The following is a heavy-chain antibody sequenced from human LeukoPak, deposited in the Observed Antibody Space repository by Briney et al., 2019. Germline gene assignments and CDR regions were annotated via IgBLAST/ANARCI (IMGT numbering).Heavy chain of an antibody. D-gene: IGHD5-18*01. CDR2: IYYSGST. Sequence: PSETLSLTCTVSGGSISSYCWSWVRQSPGKGLEWIGSIYYSGSTYYNPSLKSRVTISADTSKNQFSLKLSSVTAADTAVYYCARLGYSYGFSPTGAFDIWGQGTMVTVSS. J-gene: IGHJ3*02. CDR1: GGSISSYC. CDR3: ARLGYSYGFSPTGAFDI. V-gene: IGHV4-39*01.